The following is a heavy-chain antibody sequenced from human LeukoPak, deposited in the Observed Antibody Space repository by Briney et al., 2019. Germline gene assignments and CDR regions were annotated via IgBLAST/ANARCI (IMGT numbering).Heavy chain of an antibody. D-gene: IGHD1-1*01. Sequence: PGGSLRLSCAASGFTFSSYAMHWVRQAPGKGLEWVAVISYDGSNKYYADSVKGRFTISRDNSKNTLYLQMNSLRAEDTAVYYCARDRGKSTTGTTALGYWGQGTLVTVSS. CDR2: ISYDGSNK. CDR3: ARDRGKSTTGTTALGY. J-gene: IGHJ4*02. V-gene: IGHV3-30-3*01. CDR1: GFTFSSYA.